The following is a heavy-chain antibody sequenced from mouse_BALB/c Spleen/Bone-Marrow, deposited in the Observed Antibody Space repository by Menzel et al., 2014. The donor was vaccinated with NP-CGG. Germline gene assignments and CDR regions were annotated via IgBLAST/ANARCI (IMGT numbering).Heavy chain of an antibody. J-gene: IGHJ1*01. CDR1: GFTFSDYG. CDR3: ARAGYDGYPWYFDV. Sequence: EVKLVESGGGLVQPGGSRKLSCAASGFTFSDYGMAWVRQAPGKGPEWVAFISNLAYSIYYADTVTGRFTISRENAKNTLYLEISSLRSEDSAMYYCARAGYDGYPWYFDVWGAGTTVTASS. CDR2: ISNLAYSI. D-gene: IGHD2-3*01. V-gene: IGHV5-15*02.